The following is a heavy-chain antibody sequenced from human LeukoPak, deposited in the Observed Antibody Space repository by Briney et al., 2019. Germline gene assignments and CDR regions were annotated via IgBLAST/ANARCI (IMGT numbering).Heavy chain of an antibody. V-gene: IGHV4-39*01. CDR3: ARVVRYYDILTGYHDY. D-gene: IGHD3-9*01. CDR1: GGSISSSSYY. Sequence: SETLSLTCTASGGSISSSSYYWGWIRQPPGKGLEWIGSIYYSGSTYYNPSLKSRVTISVDTSKNQFSLKLSSVTAADTAVYYCARVVRYYDILTGYHDYWGQGTLVTVSS. J-gene: IGHJ4*02. CDR2: IYYSGST.